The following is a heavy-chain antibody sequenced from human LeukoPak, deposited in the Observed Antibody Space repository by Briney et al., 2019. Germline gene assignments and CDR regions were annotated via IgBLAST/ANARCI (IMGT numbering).Heavy chain of an antibody. J-gene: IGHJ4*02. Sequence: GASVKVSCKASGYTFTNYYLHWVRQAPGQGLEWMGLMNPTGGSTRYAQKFQGRVTMTRDTSTSTVYMELSSLRSEDTAVYYCARDGGSGWYVVDYWGQGTLVTVFS. CDR3: ARDGGSGWYVVDY. D-gene: IGHD6-19*01. CDR2: MNPTGGST. CDR1: GYTFTNYY. V-gene: IGHV1-46*01.